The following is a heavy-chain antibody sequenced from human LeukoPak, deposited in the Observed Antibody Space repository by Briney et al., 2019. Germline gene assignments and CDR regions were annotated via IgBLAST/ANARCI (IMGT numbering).Heavy chain of an antibody. CDR3: ARRIQLSGYYYGMDV. CDR2: IYHSGST. J-gene: IGHJ6*02. V-gene: IGHV4-4*02. Sequence: SGTLSLTCAVSGGSISSSNWWSWVRQPPGKGLEWIGEIYHSGSTNYNPSLKSRVTISVDTSKNQFSLKLSSVTAADTAVYYCARRIQLSGYYYGMDVWGQGTTVTVSS. CDR1: GGSISSSNW. D-gene: IGHD5-18*01.